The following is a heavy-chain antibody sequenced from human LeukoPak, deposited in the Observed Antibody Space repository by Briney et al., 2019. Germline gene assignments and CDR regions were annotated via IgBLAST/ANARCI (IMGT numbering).Heavy chain of an antibody. CDR2: ISSGSNYI. D-gene: IGHD1-1*01. J-gene: IGHJ6*02. Sequence: PGGSLRLSCGASGFTLSSYSLNWVRQAPGKGLEWVSSISSGSNYIYYADSVKGRFTISRDNAKNSLYLQMSSLRAEDTAVYYCARGSGTMDVWGQGTTVTVSS. CDR3: ARGSGTMDV. V-gene: IGHV3-21*01. CDR1: GFTLSSYS.